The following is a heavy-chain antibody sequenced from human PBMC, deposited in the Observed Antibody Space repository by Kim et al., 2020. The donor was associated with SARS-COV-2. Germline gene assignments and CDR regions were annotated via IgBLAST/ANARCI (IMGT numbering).Heavy chain of an antibody. CDR2: ISYDGSNK. D-gene: IGHD6-19*01. CDR3: AKDSETGYSSGWTYYYYGMDV. CDR1: GFTFSSYG. V-gene: IGHV3-30*18. Sequence: GGSLRLSCAASGFTFSSYGMHWVRQAPGKGLEWVAVISYDGSNKYYADSVKGRFTISRDNSKNTLYLQMNSLRAEDTAVYYCAKDSETGYSSGWTYYYYGMDVWGQGTTVTVSS. J-gene: IGHJ6*02.